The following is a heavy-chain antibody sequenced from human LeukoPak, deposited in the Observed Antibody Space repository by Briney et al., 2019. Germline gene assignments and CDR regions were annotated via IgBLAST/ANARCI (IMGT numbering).Heavy chain of an antibody. J-gene: IGHJ3*02. CDR3: ATSPKIAVAAFDI. CDR1: GYTFTSYG. Sequence: ASVKVSCKASGYTFTSYGISWVGPAPGQGLEWMGWISAYNGNTNYAQKLQGRVTMTTDTSTSTAYMELRSLRSDDTAVYYCATSPKIAVAAFDIWGQGTMVTVSS. D-gene: IGHD6-19*01. V-gene: IGHV1-18*01. CDR2: ISAYNGNT.